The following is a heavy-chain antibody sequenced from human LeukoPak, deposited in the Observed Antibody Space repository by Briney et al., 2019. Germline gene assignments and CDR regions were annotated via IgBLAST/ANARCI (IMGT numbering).Heavy chain of an antibody. Sequence: GSLRLSCTASGFTFGDYAMSWVRQAPGKGLEWVGFIRSKAYGGTTEYAASVKGRFTISRDDSKSIVYLQMNSLKTEGTAVYYCTSTVTTWAEYFQHWGQGTLVTVSS. CDR1: GFTFGDYA. J-gene: IGHJ1*01. CDR3: TSTVTTWAEYFQH. CDR2: IRSKAYGGTT. D-gene: IGHD4-17*01. V-gene: IGHV3-49*04.